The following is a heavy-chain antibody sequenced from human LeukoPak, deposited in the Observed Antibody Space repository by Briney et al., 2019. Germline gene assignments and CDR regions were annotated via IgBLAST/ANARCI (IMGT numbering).Heavy chain of an antibody. CDR1: GYTFTGYY. J-gene: IGHJ4*02. V-gene: IGHV1-2*02. Sequence: ASVKVSCKASGYTFTGYYMHWVRQAPGQWLEWMGWINPNSGGTNYAQKFQGRVTMTRDTSISTAYMELSRLRSDDTAVYYCARGFLRFLEWSASFDYWGQGTLVTVSS. CDR2: INPNSGGT. CDR3: ARGFLRFLEWSASFDY. D-gene: IGHD3-3*01.